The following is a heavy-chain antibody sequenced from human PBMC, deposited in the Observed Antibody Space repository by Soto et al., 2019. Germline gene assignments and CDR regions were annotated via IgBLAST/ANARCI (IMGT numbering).Heavy chain of an antibody. V-gene: IGHV3-23*01. CDR3: ASSRFYLEDDS. Sequence: GGSLRLSCVASGFPFRNYAMSWVRQAPGKGLEWVATIIGSGDSTYYADSVKGRFTISRDNSKNTLYLQMNSLRAEDTAVYYSASSRFYLEDDSWGNGTLVNVST. CDR1: GFPFRNYA. CDR2: IIGSGDST. D-gene: IGHD2-2*01. J-gene: IGHJ5*01.